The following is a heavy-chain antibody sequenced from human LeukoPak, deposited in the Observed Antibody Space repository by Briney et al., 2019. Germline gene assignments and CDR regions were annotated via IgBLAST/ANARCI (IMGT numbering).Heavy chain of an antibody. CDR2: IWYEGTNE. CDR3: ARAIVGHTGDY. Sequence: PGGSLRLSCAASGFTFSSYAMHWVRQAPGKGLEGVAVIWYEGTNEYYAEAVKSRFTISRDNSKNTLYLQMNSLRAEDSAVYYCARAIVGHTGDYWGQGTLVTVAS. V-gene: IGHV3-33*08. D-gene: IGHD1-26*01. J-gene: IGHJ4*02. CDR1: GFTFSSYA.